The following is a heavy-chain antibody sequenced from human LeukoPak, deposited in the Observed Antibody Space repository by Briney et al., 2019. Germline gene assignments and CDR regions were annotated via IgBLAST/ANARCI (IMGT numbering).Heavy chain of an antibody. CDR3: AKRPGYSSGWYYFDY. V-gene: IGHV3-7*05. CDR2: IRQDGRET. D-gene: IGHD6-19*01. CDR1: GFSFSIYS. J-gene: IGHJ4*02. Sequence: GGSLRLSCVASGFSFSIYSMSWVRQAPGKGLERVANIRQDGRETHYVDSVKGRFTIFRDNAKSSVYLQMNGLRAEDTAVYYCAKRPGYSSGWYYFDYWGQGTLVTVSS.